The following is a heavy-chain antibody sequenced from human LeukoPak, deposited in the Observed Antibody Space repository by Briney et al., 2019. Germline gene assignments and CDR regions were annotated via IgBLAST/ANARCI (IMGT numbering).Heavy chain of an antibody. CDR3: ARETYQLLVFDY. V-gene: IGHV4-34*01. CDR1: GGSFSGYY. D-gene: IGHD2-2*01. Sequence: SETLSLTCAVYGGSFSGYYWSWIRQPPGKGLEWIGEINHSGSTNYNPSRKSRVTISVDTSKNQFSLKLSSVTAADTAVYYCARETYQLLVFDYWGQGTLVSASS. CDR2: INHSGST. J-gene: IGHJ4*02.